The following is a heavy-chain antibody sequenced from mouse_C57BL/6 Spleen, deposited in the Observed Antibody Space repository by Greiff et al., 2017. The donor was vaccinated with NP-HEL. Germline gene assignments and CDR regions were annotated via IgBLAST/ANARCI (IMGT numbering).Heavy chain of an antibody. D-gene: IGHD1-1*01. J-gene: IGHJ3*01. Sequence: QVQLQQPGAELVKPGASVKMSCKASGYTFTSYWITWVKQRPGQGLEWIGDIYPGSGSTNYNEKFKSKATLTVDTSSTTAYMQLSSLTSEDSAVYYCARRTTVDPPWFADWGQGTLVTVSA. CDR3: ARRTTVDPPWFAD. CDR2: IYPGSGST. CDR1: GYTFTSYW. V-gene: IGHV1-55*01.